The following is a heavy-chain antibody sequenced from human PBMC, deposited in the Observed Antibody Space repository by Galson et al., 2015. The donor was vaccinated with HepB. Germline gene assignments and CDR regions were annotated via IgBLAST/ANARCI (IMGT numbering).Heavy chain of an antibody. Sequence: SRILSCAASFFTFSSYAMCWVRQAPGKGLEWVSVISSSGGRNYYADSVKGRFTISRDNSKNTLYLQMNSLRDEDTAVYYCAKDPTEQQLVRDDSFDIWGQGTMVTVSS. J-gene: IGHJ3*02. V-gene: IGHV3-23*01. CDR1: FFTFSSYA. CDR2: ISSSGGRN. CDR3: AKDPTEQQLVRDDSFDI. D-gene: IGHD6-13*01.